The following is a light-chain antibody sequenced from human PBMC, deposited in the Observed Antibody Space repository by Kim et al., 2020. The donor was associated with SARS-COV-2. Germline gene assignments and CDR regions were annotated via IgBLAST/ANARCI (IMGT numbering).Light chain of an antibody. V-gene: IGLV3-1*01. J-gene: IGLJ1*01. Sequence: SVSPGQTASITCSGDKLGDKYACWYQQKPGQSPLLVIYQDTKRPSGIPGRFSGSNSGNTATLTISGTQAMDEADYYCQAWDSSAYVFGTGTKVTVL. CDR2: QDT. CDR1: KLGDKY. CDR3: QAWDSSAYV.